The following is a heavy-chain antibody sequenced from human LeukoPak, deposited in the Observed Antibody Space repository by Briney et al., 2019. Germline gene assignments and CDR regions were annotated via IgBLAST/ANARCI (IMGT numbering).Heavy chain of an antibody. Sequence: GGSLRLSCAASGFTFSSYAMSWVRQAPGKGLEWVSAISGSGGSTYYADSVKGGFTISRDNSKYTLYLQLNSLSAEDTAVYSCAKSRVEGSFYYFDCWGQGTLVTVSS. CDR3: AKSRVEGSFYYFDC. D-gene: IGHD3-3*01. CDR1: GFTFSSYA. J-gene: IGHJ4*02. CDR2: ISGSGGST. V-gene: IGHV3-23*01.